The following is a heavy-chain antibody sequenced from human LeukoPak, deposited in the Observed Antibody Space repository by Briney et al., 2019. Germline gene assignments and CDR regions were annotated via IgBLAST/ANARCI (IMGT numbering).Heavy chain of an antibody. CDR1: GFPFSSYW. CDR3: ARLTGTTGFDY. V-gene: IGHV3-7*01. CDR2: IKQGGSNR. Sequence: GGSLRLSCAASGFPFSSYWMSWVRQAPGKGPEWVANIKQGGSNRYYVDSVKGRFTISRDNAKNSLYLQLNSLRADDTAVYYCARLTGTTGFDYWGQGTLVTVSS. D-gene: IGHD1-1*01. J-gene: IGHJ4*02.